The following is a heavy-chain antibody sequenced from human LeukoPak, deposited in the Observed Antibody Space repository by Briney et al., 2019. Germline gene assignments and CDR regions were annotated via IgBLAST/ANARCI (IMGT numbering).Heavy chain of an antibody. D-gene: IGHD5-18*01. J-gene: IGHJ4*02. V-gene: IGHV4-59*11. CDR3: ATIKRGSTYGYFDF. CDR1: GASTASHY. Sequence: SETLSLTCTVSGASTASHYWTWLRQPPGKELDWIAYMFDTVSTKSNPSLKSRLTLSVDTSKKQLSLRLSSVTAADTAVYYCATIKRGSTYGYFDFWGQGIKVTVSS. CDR2: MFDTVST.